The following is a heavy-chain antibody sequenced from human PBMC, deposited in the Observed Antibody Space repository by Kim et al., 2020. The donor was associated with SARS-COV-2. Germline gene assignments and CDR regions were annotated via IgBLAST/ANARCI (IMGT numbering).Heavy chain of an antibody. Sequence: YAQKFQGRVTITADESTSTAYMELSSLRSEDTAVYYCARGRITGTYFDYWGQGTLVTVSS. J-gene: IGHJ4*02. D-gene: IGHD1-20*01. CDR3: ARGRITGTYFDY. V-gene: IGHV1-69*01.